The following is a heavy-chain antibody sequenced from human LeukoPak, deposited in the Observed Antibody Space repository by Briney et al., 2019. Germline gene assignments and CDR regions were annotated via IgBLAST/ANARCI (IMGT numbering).Heavy chain of an antibody. J-gene: IGHJ4*02. D-gene: IGHD3-22*01. V-gene: IGHV3-33*06. CDR1: GFTFTSYG. CDR2: IWYDGSNK. CDR3: AKDSGLPLYYYDSSGYYVRGFDY. Sequence: GGSLRLSCAASGFTFTSYGFHWVRQAPGKGLEWVAIIWYDGSNKYYADSVKGRFTISRDNSKNTLYLQMNSLRAEDTAVYYCAKDSGLPLYYYDSSGYYVRGFDYWGQGTLVTVSS.